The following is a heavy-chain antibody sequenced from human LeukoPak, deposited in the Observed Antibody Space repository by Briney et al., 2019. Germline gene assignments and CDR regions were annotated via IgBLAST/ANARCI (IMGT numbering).Heavy chain of an antibody. D-gene: IGHD6-13*01. CDR2: ISAYNGNT. CDR1: GYTFTNYG. Sequence: GASVKVSCKASGYTFTNYGISWVRQAPGQGLEWMGWISAYNGNTNYAQKLQGRVTMTTDTSTSTAYMGLRSLRSDDTAVYYCARLYSSSWYRNVMGPTEYFQHWGQGTLVTVSS. V-gene: IGHV1-18*01. J-gene: IGHJ1*01. CDR3: ARLYSSSWYRNVMGPTEYFQH.